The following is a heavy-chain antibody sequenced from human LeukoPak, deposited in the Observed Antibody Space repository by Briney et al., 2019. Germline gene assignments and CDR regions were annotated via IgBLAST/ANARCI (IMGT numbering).Heavy chain of an antibody. CDR1: GYSISSGYY. CDR2: SYHSGST. J-gene: IGHJ4*02. CDR3: ARDSSGCYKDY. Sequence: SSESLSLTCAVSGYSISSGYYWGWIRQPPGKGLEWIGSSYHSGSTYYNPSLKSRVTISVDTSKNQFSLKLSSVTAADTAVYYCARDSSGCYKDYWGQGTLVTDS. V-gene: IGHV4-38-2*02. D-gene: IGHD6-19*01.